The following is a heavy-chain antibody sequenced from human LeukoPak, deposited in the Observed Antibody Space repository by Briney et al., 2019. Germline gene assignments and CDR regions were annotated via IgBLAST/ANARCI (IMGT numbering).Heavy chain of an antibody. CDR3: ARDPYYYDSSGIKNDY. CDR1: GYTFTSYG. J-gene: IGHJ4*02. V-gene: IGHV1-18*01. CDR2: ISAYNGNT. Sequence: ASVKVSCKASGYTFTSYGISWVRQAPGQGLERMGWISAYNGNTNYAQKLQGRVTMTTDTSTSTAYTELRSLRSDDTAVYYCARDPYYYDSSGIKNDYWGQGTLVTVSS. D-gene: IGHD3-22*01.